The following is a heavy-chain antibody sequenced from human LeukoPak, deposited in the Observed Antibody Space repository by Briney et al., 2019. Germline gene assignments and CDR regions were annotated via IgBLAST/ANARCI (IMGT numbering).Heavy chain of an antibody. J-gene: IGHJ4*02. CDR2: IKQDASEK. D-gene: IGHD1-1*01. Sequence: PGGSLRLSGAASGFTFGSYLMSWVRQAPGKGLEWVANIKQDASEKYYVDSVKGRFTISRDNAKNSLYLQMNSLRAEDTAVYYCARDKGDNWNANDYWGQGTLVAVSS. V-gene: IGHV3-7*04. CDR1: GFTFGSYL. CDR3: ARDKGDNWNANDY.